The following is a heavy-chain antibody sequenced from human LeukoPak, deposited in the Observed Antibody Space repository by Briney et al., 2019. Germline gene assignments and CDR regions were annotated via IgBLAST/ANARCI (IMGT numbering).Heavy chain of an antibody. Sequence: GESLKISCKGSGYSFTSYWIGWVRQMPGKGLEWMGIIYPGDSDTRYSPSFQGQVTISADKSISTAYLQWSSLKASDTAMYYCARSPVGFYSGYVSPHEGSSYMDVWGKGTTVTISS. CDR3: ARSPVGFYSGYVSPHEGSSYMDV. CDR2: IYPGDSDT. J-gene: IGHJ6*03. V-gene: IGHV5-51*01. D-gene: IGHD5-12*01. CDR1: GYSFTSYW.